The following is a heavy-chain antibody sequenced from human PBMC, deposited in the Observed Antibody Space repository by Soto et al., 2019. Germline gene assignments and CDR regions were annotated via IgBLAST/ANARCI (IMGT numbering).Heavy chain of an antibody. CDR2: ILPIFGTA. V-gene: IGHV1-69*06. D-gene: IGHD2-2*01. CDR1: GGTFRSYA. CDR3: ARESSTGVVAAAPYYSLYCGMDV. J-gene: IGHJ6*02. Sequence: QVQLVQSGAEVKKPGSSVKVSCKASGGTFRSYAISWVRQAPGQGLEWMWGILPIFGTANYAQKFHCRVTITADKSASTAYRAVSSQRSDDTAVYYCARESSTGVVAAAPYYSLYCGMDVWGQGTTVTVSS.